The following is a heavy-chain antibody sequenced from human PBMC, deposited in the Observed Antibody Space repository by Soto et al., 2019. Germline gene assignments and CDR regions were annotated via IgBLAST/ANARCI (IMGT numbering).Heavy chain of an antibody. CDR1: GFTFSSYS. D-gene: IGHD3-10*01. CDR2: ISSSSSTI. J-gene: IGHJ5*02. CDR3: ARDSNYYGSGSYYTRFDP. Sequence: PGGSLRLSCAASGFTFSSYSMNWVRQAPGKGLEWVSYISSSSSTIYYADSVKGRFTISRDNAKNSLYLQMNSLRDEDTAVYYCARDSNYYGSGSYYTRFDPWGQGTLVTVSS. V-gene: IGHV3-48*02.